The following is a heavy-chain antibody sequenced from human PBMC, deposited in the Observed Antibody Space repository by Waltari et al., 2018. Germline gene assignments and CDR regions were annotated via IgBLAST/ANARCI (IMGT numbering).Heavy chain of an antibody. J-gene: IGHJ4*02. V-gene: IGHV1-8*01. D-gene: IGHD3-3*01. CDR1: GYTFTSYD. Sequence: QVQLVQSGAEVKKPGASVKVSCKASGYTFTSYDLNWVRQATGQGLEWMGWMNPNSGNTGYAQKFQGRVTMTRNTSISTAYMELSSLRSEDTAVYYCARRYYDFWSGFYYFDYWGQGTLVTVSS. CDR3: ARRYYDFWSGFYYFDY. CDR2: MNPNSGNT.